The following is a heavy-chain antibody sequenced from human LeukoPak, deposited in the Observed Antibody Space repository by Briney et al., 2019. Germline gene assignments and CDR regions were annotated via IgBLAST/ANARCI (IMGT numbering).Heavy chain of an antibody. Sequence: GGSLRLSCAAFGFTFSSYWMHWVRQAPGKGLVWVSRIKSDGSSTNYADSVKGRFTISRDNAKNTLYLQMNSLRADDTAVYYCARDSASYYHDYWGQGTLVTVSS. D-gene: IGHD3-10*01. CDR1: GFTFSSYW. V-gene: IGHV3-74*01. J-gene: IGHJ4*02. CDR3: ARDSASYYHDY. CDR2: IKSDGSST.